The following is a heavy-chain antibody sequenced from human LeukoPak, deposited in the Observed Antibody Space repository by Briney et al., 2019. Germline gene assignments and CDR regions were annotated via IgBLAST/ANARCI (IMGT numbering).Heavy chain of an antibody. V-gene: IGHV3-7*01. CDR2: IKQDGSEK. CDR1: GFTFSSYW. CDR3: ARETYYDFWSGYSVVVSPYYYYYMDV. D-gene: IGHD3-3*01. J-gene: IGHJ6*03. Sequence: PGGSLRLSCAASGFTFSSYWMSWVRQAPGKGLEWVANIKQDGSEKYYVDSVKGRFTISRDNAKNSLYLQMNSLRAEDTAVYYCARETYYDFWSGYSVVVSPYYYYYMDVWGKGTTVTVSS.